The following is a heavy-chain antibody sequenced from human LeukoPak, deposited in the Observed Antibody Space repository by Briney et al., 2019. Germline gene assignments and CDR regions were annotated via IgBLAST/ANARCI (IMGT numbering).Heavy chain of an antibody. CDR1: GGSFSAYY. D-gene: IGHD6-13*01. V-gene: IGHV4-34*01. CDR2: INHSRST. CDR3: ARKARSYSSTWQTRGGNWFDP. Sequence: PSETLSLTCAVYGGSFSAYYWNWTRQPPGKGLEWIGEINHSRSTNYNPSLKSRVTISVDTSKNQFSLRLSSVTAADTAVYYCARKARSYSSTWQTRGGNWFDPWGQGTLVTVSS. J-gene: IGHJ5*02.